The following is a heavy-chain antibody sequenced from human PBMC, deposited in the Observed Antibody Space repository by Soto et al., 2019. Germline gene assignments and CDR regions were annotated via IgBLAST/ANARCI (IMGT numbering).Heavy chain of an antibody. D-gene: IGHD2-15*01. J-gene: IGHJ6*02. CDR2: IYYSGST. Sequence: SETLSLTCTVSGGSISSGGYYWSWIRQHPGKGLEWIGYIYYSGSTYYNPSLKSRVTISVDTSKNQFSLKLSSVTAADTAVYYCARTLVAANDYYYGMDVWGQGTTVTVSS. CDR3: ARTLVAANDYYYGMDV. CDR1: GGSISSGGYY. V-gene: IGHV4-31*03.